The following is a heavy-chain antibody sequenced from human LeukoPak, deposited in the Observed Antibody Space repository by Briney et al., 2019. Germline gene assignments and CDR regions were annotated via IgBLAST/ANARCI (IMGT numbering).Heavy chain of an antibody. D-gene: IGHD5-18*01. V-gene: IGHV4-59*01. CDR3: ARTTEGGYTYNSFYSSYMDV. CDR1: GGSFSGYY. J-gene: IGHJ6*03. CDR2: IYYSGST. Sequence: PSETLSLTCAVYGGSFSGYYWSWIRQPPGKGLEGSGYIYYSGSTNYNPSLKSRISISVDTSKKQFPLKLSSVTAADTAVYYCARTTEGGYTYNSFYSSYMDVWGKGTTVTISS.